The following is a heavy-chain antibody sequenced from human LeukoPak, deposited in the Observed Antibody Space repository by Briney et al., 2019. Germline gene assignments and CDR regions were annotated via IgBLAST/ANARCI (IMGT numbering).Heavy chain of an antibody. D-gene: IGHD6-13*01. J-gene: IGHJ6*02. V-gene: IGHV6-1*01. CDR3: AREPYTSSWEYYYYYYGLDV. CDR1: GDSVSSNSAT. Sequence: SQTLSLTCAISGDSVSSNSATWNWITQSPSRGLKWLGRTYYRSKWYNDYAVSVKSRITINPDTSKNQFSLQLNSVTPEDTAVYYCAREPYTSSWEYYYYYYGLDVWGQGTTVTVSS. CDR2: TYYRSKWYN.